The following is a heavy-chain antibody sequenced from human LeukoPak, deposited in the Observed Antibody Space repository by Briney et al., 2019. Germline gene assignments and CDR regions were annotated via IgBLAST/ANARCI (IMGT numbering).Heavy chain of an antibody. Sequence: GGSLRLSCAASGFTVSSNYMSWVRQAPGKGLEWVSVIYSGGSTYYADSVKGRFTISRDNAKNSLYLQMNSLRAEDTAVYYCASDIVVVPAAVSLNSLDAFDIWGQGTMVTVSS. CDR3: ASDIVVVPAAVSLNSLDAFDI. CDR2: IYSGGST. J-gene: IGHJ3*02. D-gene: IGHD2-2*01. CDR1: GFTVSSNY. V-gene: IGHV3-53*01.